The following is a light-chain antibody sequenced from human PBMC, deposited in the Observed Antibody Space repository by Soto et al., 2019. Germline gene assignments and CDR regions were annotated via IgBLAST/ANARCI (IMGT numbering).Light chain of an antibody. Sequence: QSALTQPPSASGSPVQSVSISCTGSISDIGVYTYVSWYQHHPGKAPKLILYEVTKRPSGVPDRFSGSKSRNTSFLTVSGRQAEDDADYYCSLYAGIKGVFGGGTKLTVL. CDR2: EVT. CDR3: SLYAGIKGV. CDR1: ISDIGVYTY. V-gene: IGLV2-8*01. J-gene: IGLJ2*01.